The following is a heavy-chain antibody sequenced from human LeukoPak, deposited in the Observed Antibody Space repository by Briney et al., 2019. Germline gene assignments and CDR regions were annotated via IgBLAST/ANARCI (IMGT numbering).Heavy chain of an antibody. CDR1: GGSISSSSYY. CDR2: IFYSGST. Sequence: SETLSLTCTVSGGSISSSSYYWGWIRQPPGKGLEWIGSIFYSGSTYYNPSLKSRVTISVDTSKNHFSVKLSSVTAADTAVYYCAREYYFDSTGYLYWGQGILVTVSS. D-gene: IGHD3-22*01. V-gene: IGHV4-39*02. CDR3: AREYYFDSTGYLY. J-gene: IGHJ4*02.